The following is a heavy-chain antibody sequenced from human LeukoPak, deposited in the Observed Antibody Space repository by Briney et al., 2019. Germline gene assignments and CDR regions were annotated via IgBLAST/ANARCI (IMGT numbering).Heavy chain of an antibody. CDR2: INAGNGNT. D-gene: IGHD1-1*01. CDR3: AREGREQLERGEGKDWFDP. J-gene: IGHJ5*02. Sequence: ASVKVSCKASGYTFTSYAMHWVRQAPGQRLEWMGWINAGNGNTKYSQKFQGRVTITRDTSASTAYMELSSLRSEDTAVYYCAREGREQLERGEGKDWFDPWGQGTLVTVSS. V-gene: IGHV1-3*01. CDR1: GYTFTSYA.